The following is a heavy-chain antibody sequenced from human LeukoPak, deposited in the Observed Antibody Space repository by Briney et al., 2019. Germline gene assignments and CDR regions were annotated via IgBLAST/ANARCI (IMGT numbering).Heavy chain of an antibody. CDR1: GFTFSSFW. CDR2: IKQDGSEI. Sequence: GGSLRLSCAASGFTFSSFWMSWVRQAPGKGLEWVATIKQDGSEIYYVDSVKGRFTISRDNAKNSLYLQMNSLRAEDTAVYYCARGVYCSSTSCDYYYYYYMDVWGKGTTVTVSS. J-gene: IGHJ6*03. CDR3: ARGVYCSSTSCDYYYYYYMDV. D-gene: IGHD2-2*01. V-gene: IGHV3-7*01.